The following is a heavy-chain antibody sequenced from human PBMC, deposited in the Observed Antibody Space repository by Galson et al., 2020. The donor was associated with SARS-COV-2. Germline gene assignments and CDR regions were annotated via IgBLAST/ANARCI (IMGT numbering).Heavy chain of an antibody. Sequence: ASVKVSCKASGYTFTTYYMHRVRQAPRQGPEWMGLINPSDVNTYYAQNFQGRVTMTRDTSTSTVYMELRSLRSEDTAVYYCARMTVAGPFDYWGQGTLVTVSS. CDR1: GYTFTTYY. J-gene: IGHJ4*02. V-gene: IGHV1-46*01. CDR2: INPSDVNT. D-gene: IGHD6-19*01. CDR3: ARMTVAGPFDY.